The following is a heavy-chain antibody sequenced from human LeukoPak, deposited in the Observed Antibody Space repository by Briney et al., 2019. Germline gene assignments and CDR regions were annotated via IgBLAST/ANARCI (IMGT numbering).Heavy chain of an antibody. CDR3: ARDPYSGNYGNYYYYYMDV. Sequence: GGSLRLSCGASGFTFTNYGMHWVRQAPGKGLEWVAFIRNDGSNKYYAESVKGRFTISRDNAKNSLFLQMNNLSPDDTAVYFCARDPYSGNYGNYYYYYMDVWGKGTTVTISS. CDR1: GFTFTNYG. D-gene: IGHD1-26*01. CDR2: IRNDGSNK. J-gene: IGHJ6*03. V-gene: IGHV3-30*02.